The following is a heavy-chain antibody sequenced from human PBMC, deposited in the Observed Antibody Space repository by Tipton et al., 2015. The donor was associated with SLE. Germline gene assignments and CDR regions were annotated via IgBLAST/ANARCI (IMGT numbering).Heavy chain of an antibody. CDR2: IYTSGST. V-gene: IGHV4-4*09. J-gene: IGHJ4*02. Sequence: TLSLTCTVSGGSISSYYWSWIRQPPGKGLEWIGYIYTSGSTNYNPSLKSRVTISVDTSKNQFSLKLSSVTAADTAVYYCARHFYDFWSGYYSFDYWGQGTLVTVSS. CDR3: ARHFYDFWSGYYSFDY. CDR1: GGSISSYY. D-gene: IGHD3-3*01.